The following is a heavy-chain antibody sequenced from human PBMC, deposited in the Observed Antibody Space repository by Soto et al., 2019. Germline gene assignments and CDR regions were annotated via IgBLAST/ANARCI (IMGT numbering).Heavy chain of an antibody. CDR3: ARAVHTMIQGVRFRVDQ. CDR1: GYTFTAYY. D-gene: IGHD3-10*01. V-gene: IGHV1-2*02. CDR2: INPNGGGT. Sequence: QVQLVQSGAEMKKTGASVKVSCEASGYTFTAYYIHWVRQAPGQGLEWMGWINPNGGGTKYAQKFQGRVTMTRDTSINTAYMELTRLTSDDTAVYYCARAVHTMIQGVRFRVDQWGQGTLVTVSS. J-gene: IGHJ4*02.